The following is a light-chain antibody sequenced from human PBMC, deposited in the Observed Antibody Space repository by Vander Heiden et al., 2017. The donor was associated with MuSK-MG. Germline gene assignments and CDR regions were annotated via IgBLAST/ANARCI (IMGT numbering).Light chain of an antibody. V-gene: IGKV3-11*01. Sequence: EIVLSQSPATLSLSPGERATLSCRASQSVRSYLDWYQQKPGQAPRLLIYYASNRDNGILARFSGSGYGKDLTLTISSREPEDFAVYYCQQRRNWPPITFGQGTLLEIK. CDR2: YAS. CDR3: QQRRNWPPIT. J-gene: IGKJ5*01. CDR1: QSVRSY.